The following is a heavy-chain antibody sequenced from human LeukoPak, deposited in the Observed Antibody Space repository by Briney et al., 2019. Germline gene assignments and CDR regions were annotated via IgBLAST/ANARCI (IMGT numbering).Heavy chain of an antibody. D-gene: IGHD3-22*01. CDR3: ARDQQYYYDSSGHYRTDWFDP. CDR1: GYSISSGYY. J-gene: IGHJ5*02. V-gene: IGHV4-38-2*02. Sequence: SETLSLTCTVSGYSISSGYYWGWIRQPPGKGLEWIGSIYHSGSTYYNPSLKSRVTISVDTSKNQFSLKLSSVTAADTAVYYCARDQQYYYDSSGHYRTDWFDPWGQGTLVAVSS. CDR2: IYHSGST.